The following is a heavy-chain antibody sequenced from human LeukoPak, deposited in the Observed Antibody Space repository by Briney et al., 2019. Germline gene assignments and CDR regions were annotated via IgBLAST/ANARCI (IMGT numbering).Heavy chain of an antibody. D-gene: IGHD3-3*01. Sequence: GGSLRLSCAASGFTFSSYSMNWVRQAPGKGLEWVSSISSSSSYIYYADSVKGRFTISRDNAKNSLYLQMNSLRAEDTAVYHCARDSTMSTPNWFDPWGQGTLVTVSS. J-gene: IGHJ5*02. CDR1: GFTFSSYS. CDR2: ISSSSSYI. V-gene: IGHV3-21*01. CDR3: ARDSTMSTPNWFDP.